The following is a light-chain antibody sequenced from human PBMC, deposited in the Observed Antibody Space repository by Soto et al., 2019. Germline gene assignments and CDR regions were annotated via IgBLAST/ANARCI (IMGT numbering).Light chain of an antibody. CDR1: SGSIASNY. CDR3: QSFDSSNVV. J-gene: IGLJ2*01. V-gene: IGLV6-57*04. CDR2: EDN. Sequence: NFMLTQPNSVSESPGKTVTISCTRSSGSIASNYVQWYQQRPGSAPTTVIYEDNQRPSGVPVRFSGSIDSSSNSASLTISGLKTEDEADYFCQSFDSSNVVFGGGTKVTVL.